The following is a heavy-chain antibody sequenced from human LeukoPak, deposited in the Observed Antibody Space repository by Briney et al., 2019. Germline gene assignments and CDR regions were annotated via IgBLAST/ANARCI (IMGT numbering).Heavy chain of an antibody. D-gene: IGHD2-15*01. CDR3: ARGVYDIVVVVAATPDYHWFDP. J-gene: IGHJ5*02. CDR1: GGSISSYY. Sequence: SETLSLTCTVSGGSISSYYWSWIRQPPGKGLEWSGYIYYSGSTYYNPSLKSRVTISVDTSKNQFSLKLSSVTAADTAVYYCARGVYDIVVVVAATPDYHWFDPWGQGTLVTVSS. CDR2: IYYSGST. V-gene: IGHV4-59*12.